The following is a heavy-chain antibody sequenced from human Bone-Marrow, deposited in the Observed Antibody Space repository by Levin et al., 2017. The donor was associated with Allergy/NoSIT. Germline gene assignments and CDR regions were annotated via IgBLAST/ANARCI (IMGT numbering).Heavy chain of an antibody. D-gene: IGHD2-15*01. CDR1: GFSVKSNY. Sequence: GGSLRLSCAASGFSVKSNYVTWVRQAAGKGLEWVSVLYSGGSAYYGDSVKGRFTISRDHSENVVYLQMNSLRVDDTAAYYCARERVALSFSYGLDVWGQGTTVTVSS. CDR2: LYSGGSA. V-gene: IGHV3-53*01. CDR3: ARERVALSFSYGLDV. J-gene: IGHJ6*02.